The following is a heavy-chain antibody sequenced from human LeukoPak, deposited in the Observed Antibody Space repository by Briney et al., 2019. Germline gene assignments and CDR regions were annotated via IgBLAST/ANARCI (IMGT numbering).Heavy chain of an antibody. Sequence: GGSLRLSCAASGFTFSSYSMNWVRQAPGKGLEWVSSISSSSSYIYYADSVKGRFAISRDNAKNSLYLQMNSLRAEDTAVYYCAKDGDIVVVPAAIKTYYYYYMDVWGKGTTVTVSS. J-gene: IGHJ6*03. V-gene: IGHV3-21*01. D-gene: IGHD2-2*02. CDR3: AKDGDIVVVPAAIKTYYYYYMDV. CDR1: GFTFSSYS. CDR2: ISSSSSYI.